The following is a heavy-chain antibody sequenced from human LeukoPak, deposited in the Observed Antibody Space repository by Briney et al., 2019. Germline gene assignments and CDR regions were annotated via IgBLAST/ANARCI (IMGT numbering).Heavy chain of an antibody. CDR3: ARDPGYCSSTSCPWADAFDI. Sequence: GGSLRLSCAASGFTFSSYSMNWVRQAPGKGLEWVSSISSSSSDIYYADSLKGRFTISRDNAKNSLYLQMNSLRAEDTAVYYCARDPGYCSSTSCPWADAFDIWGQGTMVTVSS. CDR2: ISSSSSDI. J-gene: IGHJ3*02. D-gene: IGHD2-2*01. CDR1: GFTFSSYS. V-gene: IGHV3-21*01.